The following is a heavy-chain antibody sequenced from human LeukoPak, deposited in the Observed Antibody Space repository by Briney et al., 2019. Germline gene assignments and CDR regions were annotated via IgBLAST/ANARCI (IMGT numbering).Heavy chain of an antibody. D-gene: IGHD3-10*01. J-gene: IGHJ4*02. CDR3: ARVSGGSVDY. CDR2: IHYSGST. Sequence: SETLSLTCTVSGGSISSYYWSWIRQPPGKGLEWIGCIHYSGSTNYNPSLKSRVTISVDTSKIQFSLKLSSVTAADTAVYYCARVSGGSVDYWGQGTLVTVSS. CDR1: GGSISSYY. V-gene: IGHV4-59*01.